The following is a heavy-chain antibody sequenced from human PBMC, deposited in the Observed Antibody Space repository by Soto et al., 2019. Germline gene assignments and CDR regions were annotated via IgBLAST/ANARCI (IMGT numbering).Heavy chain of an antibody. CDR2: IYPGDSDT. V-gene: IGHV5-51*01. CDR1: GYSFASHW. J-gene: IGHJ4*02. CDR3: ARYSGSYWHYLDF. Sequence: RGESLKISCKGSGYSFASHWVAWVRQMPEKGLEWIGTIYPGDSDTKYSSAFRGHVTISADTSVSTAYLQWRSLEATDSAIYYCARYSGSYWHYLDFWGQGTLVNVSS. D-gene: IGHD1-26*01.